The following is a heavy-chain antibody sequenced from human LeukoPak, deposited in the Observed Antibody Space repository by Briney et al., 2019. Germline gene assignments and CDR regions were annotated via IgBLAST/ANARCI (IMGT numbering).Heavy chain of an antibody. D-gene: IGHD3-22*01. V-gene: IGHV3-30*18. J-gene: IGHJ3*02. CDR3: AKDRRWHYYDGSAYEIDAFDI. Sequence: GGSLRLSCAASGFTFSNYGMHWVRQAPGKGLEWVAVISYDGSNIYYADSVKGRFTFSRDNSKNTLYLQMNSLRAEDTALYYCAKDRRWHYYDGSAYEIDAFDIWGQGTMVTVSS. CDR2: ISYDGSNI. CDR1: GFTFSNYG.